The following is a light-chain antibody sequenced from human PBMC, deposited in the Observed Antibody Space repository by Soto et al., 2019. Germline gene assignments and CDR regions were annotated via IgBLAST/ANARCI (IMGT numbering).Light chain of an antibody. CDR1: SSNIGNNY. CDR2: DNN. V-gene: IGLV1-51*01. Sequence: QSVLTQPPSVSAAPGQKVTISCFGSSSNIGNNYVSWYQQLPGTAPKLLIYDNNKRPSGIPDRFSGSKSGTSATLGITGLQTGYEADYYCGTWDSSLSANWVFGGGTKLTVL. J-gene: IGLJ3*02. CDR3: GTWDSSLSANWV.